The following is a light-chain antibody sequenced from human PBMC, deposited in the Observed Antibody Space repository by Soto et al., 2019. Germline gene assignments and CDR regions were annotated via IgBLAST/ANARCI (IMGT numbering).Light chain of an antibody. CDR2: GAS. V-gene: IGKV3-20*01. CDR1: QTVRNNY. Sequence: EIVLTQSPATLSLSPGERATLSCRASQTVRNNYLAWYQQKPGQAPRLLIYGASSRATGIPDRFSGSGSGTDFTLTISRLEPEDFAVYYCQQYGSSPPWTFGQGTKVDIK. CDR3: QQYGSSPPWT. J-gene: IGKJ1*01.